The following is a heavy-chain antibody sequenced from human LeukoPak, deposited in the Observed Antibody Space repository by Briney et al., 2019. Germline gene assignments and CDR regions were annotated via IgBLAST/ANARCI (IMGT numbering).Heavy chain of an antibody. J-gene: IGHJ4*02. CDR2: IYWNDDK. Sequence: SGPTLVNPTQTLTLTCTFSGFSLNTRGVGVGWLRQPPGKALEWLALIYWNDDKRYNPSLQSRLTITKDTSKNHVVLTMTNMDPVDTATYFCAHPWTEVHSKNYFDSWGQGTLVTVSS. CDR1: GFSLNTRGVG. V-gene: IGHV2-5*01. D-gene: IGHD3/OR15-3a*01. CDR3: AHPWTEVHSKNYFDS.